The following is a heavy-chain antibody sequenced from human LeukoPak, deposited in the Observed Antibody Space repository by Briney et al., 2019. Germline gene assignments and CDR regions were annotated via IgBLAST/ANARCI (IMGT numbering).Heavy chain of an antibody. Sequence: SVKVSRKASGGTFSSYAISWVRQAPGQGLEWMGGIIPIFGTANYAQKFQGRVTITTDESTSTAYMELSSLRSEDTAVYYCARGREASYYYGSGSYYPYYYYMDVWGKGTTVTVSS. CDR3: ARGREASYYYGSGSYYPYYYYMDV. J-gene: IGHJ6*03. CDR2: IIPIFGTA. CDR1: GGTFSSYA. D-gene: IGHD3-10*01. V-gene: IGHV1-69*05.